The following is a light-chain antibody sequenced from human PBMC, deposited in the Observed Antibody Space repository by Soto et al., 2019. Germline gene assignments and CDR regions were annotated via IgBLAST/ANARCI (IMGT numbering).Light chain of an antibody. Sequence: EIVLTQSPGTLSLSPGERATLSCRASQSVSSNYLAWYQQKPGQAPKVLIYRASIRATGIPDRFTGSGSGTDFTLTIRRLEPEDFAVYYCKQYDSWPRTFGQGTKVDI. CDR3: KQYDSWPRT. CDR2: RAS. CDR1: QSVSSNY. J-gene: IGKJ1*01. V-gene: IGKV3-20*01.